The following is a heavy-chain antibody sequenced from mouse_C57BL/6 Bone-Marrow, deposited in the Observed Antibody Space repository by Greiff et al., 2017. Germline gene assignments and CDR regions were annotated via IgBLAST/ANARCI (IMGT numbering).Heavy chain of an antibody. D-gene: IGHD4-1*01. CDR3: ARSGNWEGFAY. V-gene: IGHV1-64*01. Sequence: QVQLQQPGAELVKPGASVKLSCKASGYTFTSYWMHWVKQRPGQGLEWIGMIHPNSGSTNYNEKLKSKATLTVDKSSSTAYMQLSSLTSEDSAVYYCARSGNWEGFAYWGQGTLVTVSA. J-gene: IGHJ3*01. CDR2: IHPNSGST. CDR1: GYTFTSYW.